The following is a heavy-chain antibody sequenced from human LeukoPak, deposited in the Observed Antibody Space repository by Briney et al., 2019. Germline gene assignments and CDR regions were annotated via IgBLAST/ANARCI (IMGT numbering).Heavy chain of an antibody. J-gene: IGHJ3*02. CDR2: IYYSGST. CDR3: ARENPLAATVSDAFDI. D-gene: IGHD6-13*01. Sequence: PSETLSLTCTVSGGSISSYYRSWIRQPPGKGLEWIGYIYYSGSTNYNPSLKSRVTISVDTSKNQFSLKLSSVTAADTAVYYCARENPLAATVSDAFDIWGQGTMVTVSS. CDR1: GGSISSYY. V-gene: IGHV4-59*01.